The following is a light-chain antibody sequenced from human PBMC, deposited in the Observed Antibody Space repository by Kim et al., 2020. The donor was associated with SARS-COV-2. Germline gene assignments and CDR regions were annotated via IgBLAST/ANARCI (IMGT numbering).Light chain of an antibody. CDR3: QSYNRSNVV. Sequence: GDTGPRPCPRRSGSIDDNEVQWYQQRPGGVPNAVIYEDDQRPSGVSDRFSGSSDNTSNSASLTNSGLKTEGEADYYGQSYNRSNVVFGGGTQLTVL. CDR2: EDD. CDR1: SGSIDDNE. J-gene: IGLJ2*01. V-gene: IGLV6-57*03.